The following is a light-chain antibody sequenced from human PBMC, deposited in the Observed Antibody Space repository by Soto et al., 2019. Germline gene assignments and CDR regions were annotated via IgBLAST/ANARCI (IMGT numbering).Light chain of an antibody. V-gene: IGKV3-20*01. CDR3: QQYGSSLIT. J-gene: IGKJ5*01. CDR1: QSVSNNY. CDR2: GAS. Sequence: IVFAQSSGTLSFSPGGRATPSCRASQSVSNNYLAWYQQKPGQAPRLLIYGASSRATGIPDRFSGSGSGTDFTLTISRLEPEDFAVYYCQQYGSSLITFGQGTRLEIK.